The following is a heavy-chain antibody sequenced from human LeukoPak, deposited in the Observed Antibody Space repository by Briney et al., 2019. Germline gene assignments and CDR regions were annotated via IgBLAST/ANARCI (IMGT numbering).Heavy chain of an antibody. Sequence: GGSLRLSCAASGFTFSSYEMNWVRQAPGKGLEWVSCISSSGSTIYYADSVKGRFTISRDNAKNSLYLQINSLRAEDTAVYYCATPARGGSALPWGQGTLVTVSS. J-gene: IGHJ5*02. CDR2: ISSSGSTI. D-gene: IGHD6-19*01. CDR3: ATPARGGSALP. V-gene: IGHV3-48*03. CDR1: GFTFSSYE.